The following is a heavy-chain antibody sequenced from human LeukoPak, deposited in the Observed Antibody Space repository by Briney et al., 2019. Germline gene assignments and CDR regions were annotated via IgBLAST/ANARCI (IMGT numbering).Heavy chain of an antibody. D-gene: IGHD6-19*01. CDR2: ISSSSSYI. CDR3: ARVPLIGSSGPAGPYYYNGMDV. J-gene: IGHJ6*02. CDR1: GFTFSSYS. V-gene: IGHV3-21*01. Sequence: GGSLRLSCAASGFTFSSYSMNWVRQAPGKGLEWVSSISSSSSYISYADSVKGRFTISRDNAKNSLYLQMNSLRAEDTAVYSCARVPLIGSSGPAGPYYYNGMDVWGQGTTVTVSS.